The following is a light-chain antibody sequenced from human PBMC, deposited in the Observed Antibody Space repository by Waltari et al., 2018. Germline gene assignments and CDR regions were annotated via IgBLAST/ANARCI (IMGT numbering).Light chain of an antibody. J-gene: IGKJ2*01. CDR1: QSVGRS. Sequence: EIVLTQSPATLSLSPGEGATLSCRVSQSVGRSLAWIQQKPGQAPRLVIYDASFRATGIPARFSGSGSETDFTLTISSLGAEDFAIYYCQQRSVWPPTFGRGTKLEIK. CDR2: DAS. CDR3: QQRSVWPPT. V-gene: IGKV3-11*01.